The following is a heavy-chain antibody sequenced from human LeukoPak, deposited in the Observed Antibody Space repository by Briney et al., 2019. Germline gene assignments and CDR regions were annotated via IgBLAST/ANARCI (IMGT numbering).Heavy chain of an antibody. CDR1: GYTFTVYY. V-gene: IGHV1-2*02. CDR3: ARRNYDFWSGPNWFDP. D-gene: IGHD3-3*01. J-gene: IGHJ5*02. Sequence: ASVTVSFTASGYTFTVYYMHWVRQAPGQGLEWMGWINLNSGGTNYQGRVTMTRDTSISTAYMELSRLRSDDTAVYYCARRNYDFWSGPNWFDPWGQGTLVTVSS. CDR2: INLNSGGT.